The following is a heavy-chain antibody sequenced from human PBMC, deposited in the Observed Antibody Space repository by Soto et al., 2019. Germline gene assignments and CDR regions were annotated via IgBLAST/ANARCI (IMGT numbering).Heavy chain of an antibody. J-gene: IGHJ4*02. Sequence: PSETLSLTCAVYGGSFIGYYWNWSRQSPGKGLEWIGEVNHRGTTHYNPSLKSRLTISVDTSQNQFSLKLTSVTAADTAEYYCARKLVAAHLDYWGQGTLVTVSS. CDR1: GGSFIGYY. CDR2: VNHRGTT. D-gene: IGHD6-6*01. CDR3: ARKLVAAHLDY. V-gene: IGHV4-34*01.